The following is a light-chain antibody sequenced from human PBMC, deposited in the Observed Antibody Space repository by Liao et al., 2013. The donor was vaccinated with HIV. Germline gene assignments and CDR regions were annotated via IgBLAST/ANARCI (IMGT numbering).Light chain of an antibody. V-gene: IGLV3-21*01. CDR1: NIGSKS. CDR3: QAWDSNSWV. J-gene: IGLJ3*02. CDR2: YDT. Sequence: SFVLTQPPSVSVAPGKTASITCGGSNIGSKSVHWYQQKPGQAPVLVIYYDTERPSGIPERFSGSNSGNTATLTISGTQTMDEADYYCQAWDSNSWVFGGGTELTVL.